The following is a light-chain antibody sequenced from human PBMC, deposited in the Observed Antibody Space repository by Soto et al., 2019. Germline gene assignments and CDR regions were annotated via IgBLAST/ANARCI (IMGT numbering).Light chain of an antibody. CDR3: QHYNSYSEA. CDR1: QSISGN. Sequence: ELVMTHPPGTLSVSPGERATLSCRASQSISGNLVWYQQKPGQAPRLLIYGASTRATGIPARFSGSGSGTEFTLTISSLQPDDFATYYCQHYNSYSEAFGQGTKVDI. J-gene: IGKJ1*01. CDR2: GAS. V-gene: IGKV3-15*01.